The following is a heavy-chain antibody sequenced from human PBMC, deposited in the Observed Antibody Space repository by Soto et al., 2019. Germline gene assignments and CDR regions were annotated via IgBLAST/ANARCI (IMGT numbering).Heavy chain of an antibody. V-gene: IGHV1-24*01. J-gene: IGHJ1*01. D-gene: IGHD3-22*01. CDR3: ATDSGYYYDSSGSYSGAFQH. CDR1: GYTLTELS. CDR2: FDPEDGET. Sequence: ASLKVSCKVSGYTLTELSMHWVRQAPGKGLEWMGGFDPEDGETIYAQKFQGRVTMTEDTSTDTAYMELSSLRSEDTAVYYCATDSGYYYDSSGSYSGAFQHWGQGNLVTVSS.